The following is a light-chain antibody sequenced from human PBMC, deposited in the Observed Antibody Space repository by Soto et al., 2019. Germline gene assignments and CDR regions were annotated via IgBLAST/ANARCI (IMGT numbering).Light chain of an antibody. Sequence: EIVLTQSPGTLSLSPGERATLSCRASQSVSSSYLAWYQQKPGQAPRLLIYGASSRATGIPDRFSASGSGTDFTLTISRLETGDFAVYYCQQYGSSPLTFGGGAKVEIK. V-gene: IGKV3-20*01. J-gene: IGKJ4*01. CDR2: GAS. CDR3: QQYGSSPLT. CDR1: QSVSSSY.